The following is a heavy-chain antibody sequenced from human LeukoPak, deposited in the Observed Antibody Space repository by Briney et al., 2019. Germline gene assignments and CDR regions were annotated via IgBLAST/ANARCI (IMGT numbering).Heavy chain of an antibody. CDR3: ARSNAFDI. CDR1: GGSLNNYH. CDR2: IYYSGST. Sequence: SSEALSLTCTVSGGSLNNYHWSWIRQPPGKGLEWIGYIYYSGSTNYNPSLKSRVTISVDTSKNQVSLKLSGVTAADTAVYYCARSNAFDIWGQGTMVTVSS. V-gene: IGHV4-59*01. J-gene: IGHJ3*02.